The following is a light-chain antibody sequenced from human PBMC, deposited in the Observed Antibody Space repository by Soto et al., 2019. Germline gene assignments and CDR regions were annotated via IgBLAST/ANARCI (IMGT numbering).Light chain of an antibody. CDR2: GAS. CDR3: QQYGSSPWT. V-gene: IGKV3-20*01. Sequence: IVLTQSPATLSLTPGERAPLSCRASQSVSSNLAWYQQEPGQAPRLLIHGASSRATGIPDRFSGSGSGTDFTLTNSRLEPEDFAVYYCQQYGSSPWTFGQGTKVDIK. CDR1: QSVSSN. J-gene: IGKJ1*01.